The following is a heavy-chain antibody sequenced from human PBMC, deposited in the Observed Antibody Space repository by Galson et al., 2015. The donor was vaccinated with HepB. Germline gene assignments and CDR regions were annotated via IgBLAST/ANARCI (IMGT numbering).Heavy chain of an antibody. V-gene: IGHV1-18*01. Sequence: SVKVSCKASGYTFTSYAFSWVRQAPGQGLEWMGWISAYNGNTNYAQNLQGRVKMTTDTATSTAYMELRSLRSDDTAMYYCASAAVDLWSDYDPDFDYWGQGTLVTVSS. CDR1: GYTFTSYA. D-gene: IGHD3-3*01. CDR3: ASAAVDLWSDYDPDFDY. CDR2: ISAYNGNT. J-gene: IGHJ4*02.